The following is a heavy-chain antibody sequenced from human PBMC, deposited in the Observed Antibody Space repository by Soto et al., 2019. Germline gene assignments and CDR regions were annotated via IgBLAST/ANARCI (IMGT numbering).Heavy chain of an antibody. V-gene: IGHV4-39*01. CDR1: GGSISSSGYY. CDR3: ARPYQLVDFDI. CDR2: ISYSGST. Sequence: QLQLQESGPGLVKPSETLSLTCTVSGGSISSSGYYWGWIRQSPGKGLEWIGSISYSGSTYYNPSLKSRVTISVQTSKNQCSLKLSSVTAADTAVYYCARPYQLVDFDICGQGTLVTVSS. J-gene: IGHJ3*02. D-gene: IGHD2-15*01.